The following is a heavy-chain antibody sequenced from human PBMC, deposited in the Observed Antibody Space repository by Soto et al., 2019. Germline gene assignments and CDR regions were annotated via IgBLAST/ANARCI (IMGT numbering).Heavy chain of an antibody. CDR1: GGTFSSYA. Sequence: QVQLVQSGAEVKKPGSSVKVSCKASGGTFSSYAISWVRQAPGQGLEWMGGIIPIFGTANYAQKFQGRVTITADKSTSTAYMELSSLRSEDTAVYYCARWPLNEGYFYYGMDVWGQGTTVTVSS. J-gene: IGHJ6*02. CDR2: IIPIFGTA. CDR3: ARWPLNEGYFYYGMDV. V-gene: IGHV1-69*06. D-gene: IGHD2-8*01.